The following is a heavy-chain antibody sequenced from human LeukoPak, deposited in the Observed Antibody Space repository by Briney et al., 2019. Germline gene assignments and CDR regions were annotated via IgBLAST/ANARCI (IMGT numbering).Heavy chain of an antibody. CDR2: IYYSGST. V-gene: IGHV4-59*01. J-gene: IGHJ4*02. D-gene: IGHD6-13*01. CDR1: GGSISSYY. Sequence: PSETLSLTCTVSGGSISSYYWSWIRQPPGKGLEWIGYIYYSGSTNYNPSLESRVTISVDTSKNQFSLKLSSVTAADTAVYYCARGDPDNSSSWYLVDYWGQGTLVTVSS. CDR3: ARGDPDNSSSWYLVDY.